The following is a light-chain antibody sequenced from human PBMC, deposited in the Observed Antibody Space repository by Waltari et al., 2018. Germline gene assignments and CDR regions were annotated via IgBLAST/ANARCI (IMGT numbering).Light chain of an antibody. J-gene: IGLJ2*01. V-gene: IGLV2-14*03. Sequence: QSALTQPASVSGSPGQSITISCTGTGSDSGTYRYVSWYQQHPGKVPTVVIFDVKNRPSGISNRFSGSKSGNTASLTISGLQPEDEAYYYCSSFTTNDTVLFGGGTKVTVL. CDR2: DVK. CDR1: GSDSGTYRY. CDR3: SSFTTNDTVL.